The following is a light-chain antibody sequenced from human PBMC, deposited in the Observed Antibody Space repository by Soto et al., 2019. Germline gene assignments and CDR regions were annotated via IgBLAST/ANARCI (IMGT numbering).Light chain of an antibody. CDR1: QSVSSN. J-gene: IGKJ2*01. CDR2: GAS. CDR3: QQYNNWPYT. V-gene: IGKV3-15*01. Sequence: EIVMTQSPATLSVSPGERATLSCRASQSVSSNLAWYQQKPGQAPRLLIYGASTRATGIPARFSGSRSGTEFTLTISSLQSEDSAVYYCQQYNNWPYTFGQGTKLEIK.